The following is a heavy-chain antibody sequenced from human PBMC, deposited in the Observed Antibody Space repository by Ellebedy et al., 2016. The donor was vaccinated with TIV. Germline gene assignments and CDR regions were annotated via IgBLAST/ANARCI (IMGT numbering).Heavy chain of an antibody. Sequence: GESLKISXAPPGLTFSDHQMDLVRQAPGKGLEWVGRIRKKANSYSTEYAASVKGRFTVSRDDSKNSLCLQMNSLKTEDTAVYYCVRGQTAVVHWYSEIWGRGTLVTVSS. D-gene: IGHD2-15*01. CDR1: GLTFSDHQ. CDR2: IRKKANSYST. V-gene: IGHV3-72*01. J-gene: IGHJ2*01. CDR3: VRGQTAVVHWYSEI.